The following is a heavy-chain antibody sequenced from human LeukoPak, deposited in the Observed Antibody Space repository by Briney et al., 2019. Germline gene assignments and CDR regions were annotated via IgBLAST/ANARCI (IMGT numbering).Heavy chain of an antibody. Sequence: ASVKVSCKASGYTFTSYDINWVRQATGQGLEWMGWMNPNSGNTGYAQKVKGRVTMTRNTSISTAYMELSSLRSEDTAVYYCARELSGITIFGVVIIEGDAFDIWGQGTMVTVSS. CDR1: GYTFTSYD. CDR2: MNPNSGNT. J-gene: IGHJ3*02. V-gene: IGHV1-8*01. CDR3: ARELSGITIFGVVIIEGDAFDI. D-gene: IGHD3-3*01.